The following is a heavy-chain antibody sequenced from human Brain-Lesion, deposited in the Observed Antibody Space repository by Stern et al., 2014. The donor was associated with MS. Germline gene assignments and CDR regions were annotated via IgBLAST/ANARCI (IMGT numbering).Heavy chain of an antibody. Sequence: AQLVESGGGVVQPGRPLRLSCVASGFTFGSCAMHWVRQAPGKGLEGVAGVSYDGSNKYYADSVKGRFTISRDNSQNTLYMQMSSLRPEDTAVYYCAKDRQYLTYFFDHWGQGSLVTVSS. CDR3: AKDRQYLTYFFDH. CDR2: VSYDGSNK. CDR1: GFTFGSCA. V-gene: IGHV3-30*18. D-gene: IGHD2/OR15-2a*01. J-gene: IGHJ5*02.